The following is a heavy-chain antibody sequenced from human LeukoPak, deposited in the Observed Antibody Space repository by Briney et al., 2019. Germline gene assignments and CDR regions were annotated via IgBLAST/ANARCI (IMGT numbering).Heavy chain of an antibody. V-gene: IGHV1-2*06. Sequence: ASVKVSCKASGYTFTGYYMHWVRQAPGQGLEWMGRINPNSGGTNYAQKFQGRVTMTRDTSISTAYMELSRLRSDDTAVYYCAREPDHGYCSSTSCFKYNWFDPWGQGTLVTVSS. CDR3: AREPDHGYCSSTSCFKYNWFDP. CDR1: GYTFTGYY. J-gene: IGHJ5*02. D-gene: IGHD2-2*01. CDR2: INPNSGGT.